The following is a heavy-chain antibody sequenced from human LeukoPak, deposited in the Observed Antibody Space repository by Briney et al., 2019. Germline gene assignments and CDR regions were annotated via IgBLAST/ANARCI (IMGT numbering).Heavy chain of an antibody. Sequence: ASVKVSCKASGGTFSSYAISWVRQAPGQGPEWLGRINPSSGDANYAQKFRGRVALTRDTSTTTAYATLATLTSDDTAVYYCARLHQLGGLYYYDSSGSPYFDYWGQGTLVTVSS. V-gene: IGHV1-2*06. CDR3: ARLHQLGGLYYYDSSGSPYFDY. CDR1: GGTFSSYA. D-gene: IGHD3-22*01. J-gene: IGHJ4*02. CDR2: INPSSGDA.